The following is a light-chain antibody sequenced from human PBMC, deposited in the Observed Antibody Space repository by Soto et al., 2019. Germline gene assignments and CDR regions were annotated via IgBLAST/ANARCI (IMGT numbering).Light chain of an antibody. CDR1: ESLSTY. Sequence: EIVMTQSPATLSVSPGERVTLSCRASESLSTYLAWYQQKPGQAPRLLIYGASTKATGLPARFSGSVYATDFTLTISSLQSDDFAIYSSQSYDDWPFTFGQGTTLEI. CDR2: GAS. CDR3: QSYDDWPFT. V-gene: IGKV3-15*01. J-gene: IGKJ2*01.